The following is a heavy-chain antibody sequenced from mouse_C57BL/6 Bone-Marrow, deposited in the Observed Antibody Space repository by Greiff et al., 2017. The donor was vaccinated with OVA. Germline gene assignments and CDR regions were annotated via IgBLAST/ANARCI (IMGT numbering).Heavy chain of an antibody. CDR3: ARHSNYVPYAMDY. V-gene: IGHV5-6*01. D-gene: IGHD2-5*01. CDR2: ISSCGSYT. CDR1: GFTFSSYG. Sequence: EVNLVESGGDLVKPGGSLKLSCAASGFTFSSYGMSWVRQTPHKRLVWVATISSCGSYTYYPHSVKGRFTISRDNAKNTLYLQMSSLKSEDTAMYYCARHSNYVPYAMDYWGQGTSVTVSS. J-gene: IGHJ4*01.